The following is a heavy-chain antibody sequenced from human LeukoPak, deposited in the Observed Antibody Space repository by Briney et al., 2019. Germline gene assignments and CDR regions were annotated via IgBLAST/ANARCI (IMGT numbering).Heavy chain of an antibody. CDR1: GYSFTSYR. V-gene: IGHV5-51*01. Sequence: GESLEISCKGSGYSFTSYRSGWVRPMPGKGLEWMGIIYPGDSDTSNSPCSQGQVTISADKSISTACLQWSSLKASDTAMYYCARGIPYSSIWLIRCYFDYWGQGTLVTVSS. CDR3: ARGIPYSSIWLIRCYFDY. D-gene: IGHD6-13*01. CDR2: IYPGDSDT. J-gene: IGHJ4*02.